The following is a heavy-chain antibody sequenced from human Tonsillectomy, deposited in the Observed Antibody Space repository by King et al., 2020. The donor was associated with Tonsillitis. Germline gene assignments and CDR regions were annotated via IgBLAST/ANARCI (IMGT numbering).Heavy chain of an antibody. J-gene: IGHJ3*02. CDR3: AKDRTTVTTVAFDI. Sequence: EVQLVESGGGLIQPGGSLRLSCAASGFTFSSYAMSWVRQAPGKGLEWVSTISASGGSAYYADSVKGRFTISRDNSKNTLYLQMNSLRAEDTAVYFCAKDRTTVTTVAFDIWGQGTMVTVSS. D-gene: IGHD4-17*01. CDR1: GFTFSSYA. CDR2: ISASGGSA. V-gene: IGHV3-23*04.